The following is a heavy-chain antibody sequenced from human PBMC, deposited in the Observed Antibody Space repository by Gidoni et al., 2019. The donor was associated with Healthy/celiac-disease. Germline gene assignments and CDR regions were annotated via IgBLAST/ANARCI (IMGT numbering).Heavy chain of an antibody. V-gene: IGHV4-39*01. CDR2: IYYSGST. J-gene: IGHJ4*02. CDR1: GGSISSSSYY. CDR3: ARPKWEPYYFDY. Sequence: QLQLQESGPGLVKPSETLSLTCTVSGGSISSSSYYWGWIRQPPGKGLEWIGSIYYSGSTYYNPSLKSRVTISVDTSKNQFSLKLSSVTAADTAVYYCARPKWEPYYFDYWGQGTLVTVSS. D-gene: IGHD1-26*01.